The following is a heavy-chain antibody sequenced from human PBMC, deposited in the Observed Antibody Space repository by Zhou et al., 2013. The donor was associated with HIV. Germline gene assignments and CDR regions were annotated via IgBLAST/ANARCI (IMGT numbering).Heavy chain of an antibody. V-gene: IGHV1-18*04. CDR3: ARDRDGTSDNWFDP. Sequence: QVQLVQSGPEVKEPGASVKVSCKASGYTFTSYGFSWVRQAPGQGLEWMGWIAAYNGDTKYAQKFQGRVTMTTETLMRTAYMELRSLRSDDTAVYYCARDRDGTSDNWFDPWGQGTLVIVSS. CDR1: GYTFTSYG. D-gene: IGHD1-1*01. J-gene: IGHJ5*02. CDR2: IAAYNGDT.